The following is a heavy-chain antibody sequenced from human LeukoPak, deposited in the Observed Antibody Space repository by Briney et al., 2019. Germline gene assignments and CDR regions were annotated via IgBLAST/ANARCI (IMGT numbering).Heavy chain of an antibody. J-gene: IGHJ3*02. CDR1: GGSISSHY. Sequence: SETLSLTCTASGGSISSHYWSWVRQPPGKGLEWIGYIYYSGSTNYNPSLKNRVTISVDKSKNQFSLELSSVTAADTAVYYCARDLATAATADRAFDIWGQGTMVTVSS. D-gene: IGHD6-13*01. V-gene: IGHV4-59*11. CDR3: ARDLATAATADRAFDI. CDR2: IYYSGST.